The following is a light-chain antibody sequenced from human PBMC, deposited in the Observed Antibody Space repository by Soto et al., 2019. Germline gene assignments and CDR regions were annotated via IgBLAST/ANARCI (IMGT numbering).Light chain of an antibody. J-gene: IGLJ3*02. CDR1: SSDIGTSS. Sequence: QSVLTQPPSVSGTPGQTVTISCSGSSSDIGTSSVNWFRQLPGTAPKLLIYYSDQRPSGVPDRFSGSQSGTSASLAISGLQSEDEADYYCAAWHDSLNGWVFGGGTKLTVL. CDR3: AAWHDSLNGWV. CDR2: YSD. V-gene: IGLV1-44*01.